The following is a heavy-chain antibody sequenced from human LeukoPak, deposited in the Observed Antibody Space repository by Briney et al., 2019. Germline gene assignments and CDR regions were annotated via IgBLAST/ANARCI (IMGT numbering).Heavy chain of an antibody. CDR2: IYYSGST. J-gene: IGHJ5*01. Sequence: SETLSLTCAVSGGSISSNSYYWSWIRQPPGKGLEWIGYIYYSGSTNYNPSLKSRVTISVDTSKNQFSLKLSSVTAADTAVYYCARASPWGSWAYDSWGQGTLVTVSS. CDR1: GGSISSNSYY. D-gene: IGHD1-26*01. CDR3: ARASPWGSWAYDS. V-gene: IGHV4-61*01.